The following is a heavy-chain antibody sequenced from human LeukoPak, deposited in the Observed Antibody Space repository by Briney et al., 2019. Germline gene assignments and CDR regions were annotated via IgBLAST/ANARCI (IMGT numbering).Heavy chain of an antibody. CDR3: ARDRWDIVVVVAATDPFDY. Sequence: ASVKASCKASGYTFTSYGISWVRQAPGQGLEWMGWISAYNGNTNYAQKFQGRVTMTTDTSTSTAYMELRSLRSDDTAVYYCARDRWDIVVVVAATDPFDYWGQGTLVTVSS. J-gene: IGHJ4*02. CDR1: GYTFTSYG. V-gene: IGHV1-18*01. CDR2: ISAYNGNT. D-gene: IGHD2-15*01.